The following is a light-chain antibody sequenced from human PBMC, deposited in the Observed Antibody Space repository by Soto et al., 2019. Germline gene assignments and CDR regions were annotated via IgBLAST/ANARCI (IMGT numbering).Light chain of an antibody. Sequence: EIVMTQSPATLSLSPGERATLSCRASQSVSSNLAWYQQKPGQAPRLLIYGASSRATGIPDRFSGSGSGTDFTLTISRLEPEDFAVYYCQQYDNSAWTVGQGTKVDIK. V-gene: IGKV3-20*01. CDR3: QQYDNSAWT. J-gene: IGKJ1*01. CDR2: GAS. CDR1: QSVSSN.